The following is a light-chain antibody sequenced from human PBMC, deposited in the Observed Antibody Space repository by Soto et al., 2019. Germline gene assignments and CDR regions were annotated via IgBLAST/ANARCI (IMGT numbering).Light chain of an antibody. CDR2: EVS. CDR3: SSRTSSTSYV. J-gene: IGLJ1*01. CDR1: SSDVGGYNY. Sequence: QSALTQPASVSGSPGQSITISCTGTSSDVGGYNYVSWYQQHPGKAPKLMIYEVSNRPSGVSNRFSGSESGDTASLTIFGLQAEDEADYYCSSRTSSTSYVFGTGTKLTVL. V-gene: IGLV2-14*01.